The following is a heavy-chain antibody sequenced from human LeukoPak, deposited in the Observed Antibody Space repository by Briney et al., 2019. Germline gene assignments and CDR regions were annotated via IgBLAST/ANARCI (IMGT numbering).Heavy chain of an antibody. CDR1: GFTFSSYS. D-gene: IGHD6-13*01. V-gene: IGHV3-48*04. CDR3: ARDMWVAAAGHTACDY. Sequence: PGGSLRLSCAASGFTFSSYSMNWVRQAPGKGPEWVSYISSSSSTIYYADSVKGRFTISRDNPKNSLYLQMNSLRAEDTAVYYCARDMWVAAAGHTACDYCGQGTLVSVSS. CDR2: ISSSSSTI. J-gene: IGHJ4*02.